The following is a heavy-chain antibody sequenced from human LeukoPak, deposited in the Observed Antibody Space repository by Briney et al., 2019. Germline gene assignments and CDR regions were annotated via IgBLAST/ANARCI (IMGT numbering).Heavy chain of an antibody. D-gene: IGHD4-17*01. J-gene: IGHJ4*02. CDR1: GFTFSGYS. CDR2: INRISNMI. Sequence: PGGSLRLSCAASGFTFSGYSMNWVRQAPGKGLEWVSYINRISNMIDYADSVKGRFTISTDNAKNSLYLQMDSLRDEDTAVYYCARDRDYAFDYWGQGTLVTVSS. CDR3: ARDRDYAFDY. V-gene: IGHV3-48*02.